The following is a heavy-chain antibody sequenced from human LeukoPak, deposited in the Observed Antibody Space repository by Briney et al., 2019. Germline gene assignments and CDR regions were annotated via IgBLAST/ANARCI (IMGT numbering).Heavy chain of an antibody. J-gene: IGHJ4*02. V-gene: IGHV1-2*02. CDR3: ARSPSWSSSWYDY. CDR2: INPNSGGT. D-gene: IGHD6-13*01. CDR1: GYTFTGYY. Sequence: GASVKVSCKASGYTFTGYYMHWVRQAPGQGLEWMGWINPNSGGTNYAQKFQSRVTMTRDTSISTAYMELSRLRSDDTAVYYCARSPSWSSSWYDYWGQGTLVTVSS.